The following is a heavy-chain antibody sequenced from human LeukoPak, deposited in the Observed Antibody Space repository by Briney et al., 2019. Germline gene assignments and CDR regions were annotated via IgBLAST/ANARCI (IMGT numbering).Heavy chain of an antibody. V-gene: IGHV3-21*01. Sequence: TGGSLRLSCAASGFSFSTNSMNWVRQVQGQGLEWVSSITRIGAHIFYADSVKGRFAISRDNAKNLLYLQMNSLRAEDTAVYYCARDVYCSGGSCYSNSDYWGQGTLVTVSS. J-gene: IGHJ4*02. CDR3: ARDVYCSGGSCYSNSDY. CDR1: GFSFSTNS. CDR2: ITRIGAHI. D-gene: IGHD2-15*01.